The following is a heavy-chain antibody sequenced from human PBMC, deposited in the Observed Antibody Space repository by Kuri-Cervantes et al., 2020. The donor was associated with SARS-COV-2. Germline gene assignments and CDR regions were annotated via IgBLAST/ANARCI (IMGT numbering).Heavy chain of an antibody. CDR1: GGSISSYY. D-gene: IGHD6-13*01. CDR2: IYYSGST. V-gene: IGHV4-59*12. CDR3: ARESAAGTPYFDY. Sequence: SETLSLTCTVSGGSISSYYWSWIRQPPGKGLEWIGYIYYSGSTNYNPSLKSRVTISVDTSKNQFSLKLSSVTAADTAVYYSARESAAGTPYFDYWGQGTLVTVSS. J-gene: IGHJ4*02.